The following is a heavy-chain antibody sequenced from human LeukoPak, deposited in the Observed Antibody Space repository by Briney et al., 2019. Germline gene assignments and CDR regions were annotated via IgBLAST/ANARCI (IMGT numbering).Heavy chain of an antibody. CDR1: GGSISSYY. CDR2: IYYSGST. Sequence: SETLSLTCTVSGGSISSYYWSWIRQPPGKGLEWIGYIYYSGSTNYDPSLKSRVTISVDTSKNQFSLKLSSVTAADTAVYYCARRYSSGSLDYWGQGTLVTVSS. V-gene: IGHV4-59*01. J-gene: IGHJ4*02. CDR3: ARRYSSGSLDY. D-gene: IGHD6-19*01.